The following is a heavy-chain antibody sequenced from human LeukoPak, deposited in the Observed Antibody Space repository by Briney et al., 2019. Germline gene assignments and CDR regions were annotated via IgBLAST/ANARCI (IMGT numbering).Heavy chain of an antibody. CDR2: IYSGGST. CDR1: GFTVSGNY. Sequence: GPLRLSCAASGFTVSGNYMSWVRQAPGKGLEWVSVIYSGGSTYYADSVKGRFTISRDNSKNTLYLQMNSLRAEDTAVYYCARDFYGSSRYFHDYWGQGTLVTVSS. CDR3: ARDFYGSSRYFHDY. J-gene: IGHJ4*02. D-gene: IGHD3-22*01. V-gene: IGHV3-66*01.